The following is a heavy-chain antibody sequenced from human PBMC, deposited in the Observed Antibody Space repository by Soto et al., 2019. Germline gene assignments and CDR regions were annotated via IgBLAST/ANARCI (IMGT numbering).Heavy chain of an antibody. J-gene: IGHJ4*02. Sequence: EVQLVESGGGLVQPGGSLRLSCAASGFTFSTFSMHWVRHSPGKGLAGISYISSSGSTKYYADSAKVRFTSARDNAKTSLNCQMKSLRAEDMAVYYCARAFWWVDYWGKGALVTVSS. V-gene: IGHV3-48*01. CDR1: GFTFSTFS. CDR2: ISSSGSTK. D-gene: IGHD3-3*01. CDR3: ARAFWWVDY.